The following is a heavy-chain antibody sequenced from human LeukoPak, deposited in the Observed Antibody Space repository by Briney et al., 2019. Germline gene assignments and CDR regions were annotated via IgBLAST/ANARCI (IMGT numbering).Heavy chain of an antibody. CDR2: IKQDGSEK. CDR1: GFSFSSYW. V-gene: IGHV3-7*01. Sequence: GGSLRLSCAASGFSFSSYWMSWVRQAPGQAREWVANIKQDGSEKNYVDSVKGRFTISRDNAKNSLYLQMNSLRAEDTAVYYCARGYYYGMDVWGQGTTVTVSS. CDR3: ARGYYYGMDV. J-gene: IGHJ6*02.